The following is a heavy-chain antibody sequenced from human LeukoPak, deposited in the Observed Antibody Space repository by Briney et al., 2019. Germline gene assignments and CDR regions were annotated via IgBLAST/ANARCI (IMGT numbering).Heavy chain of an antibody. CDR2: ISGSGGST. J-gene: IGHJ6*02. CDR3: AKDLPPPYYDILTGYPDV. D-gene: IGHD3-9*01. V-gene: IGHV3-23*01. Sequence: GGSLRLSCAASGFTFSSYAMSWVRQAPGKGLEWVSAISGSGGSTYYADSVKGRFTISRDNSKNTLYLQMNSLRAEDTAVYYCAKDLPPPYYDILTGYPDVWGQGTTVTVSS. CDR1: GFTFSSYA.